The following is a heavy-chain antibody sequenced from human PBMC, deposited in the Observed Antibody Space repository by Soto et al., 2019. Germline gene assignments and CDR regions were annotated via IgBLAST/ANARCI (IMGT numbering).Heavy chain of an antibody. V-gene: IGHV3-13*05. J-gene: IGHJ3*01. D-gene: IGHD1-26*01. CDR1: GFTFSTYD. CDR2: IGTKADP. Sequence: GGSLRLSCAASGFTFSTYDMFWVRQGTGKGLEWVSAIGTKADPFYPDSVKGRFTISRENAKNSLYLQMNSLRAGDTAVYYCARSPSGSFPSGNAFHLRGQGTLVT. CDR3: ARSPSGSFPSGNAFHL.